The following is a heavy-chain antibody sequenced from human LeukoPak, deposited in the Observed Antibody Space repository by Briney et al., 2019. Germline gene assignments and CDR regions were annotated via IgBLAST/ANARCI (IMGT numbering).Heavy chain of an antibody. V-gene: IGHV3-30*03. J-gene: IGHJ4*02. CDR2: MPYDGSDK. Sequence: GGSLRLSCAASGFTFNNYGMHWVRQAPGKGLEWVALMPYDGSDKYYAGSVKGRFTISRDNSKNTLYLQMNSLRVEVTAIYYCARDLKMKYCDFWGQGTLVTVSS. D-gene: IGHD5-24*01. CDR3: ARDLKMKYCDF. CDR1: GFTFNNYG.